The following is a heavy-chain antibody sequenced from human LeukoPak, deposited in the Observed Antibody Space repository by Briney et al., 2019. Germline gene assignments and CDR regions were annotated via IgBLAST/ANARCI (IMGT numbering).Heavy chain of an antibody. J-gene: IGHJ4*02. D-gene: IGHD3-3*01. CDR1: GFTFSSYG. V-gene: IGHV3-30*02. CDR3: AKVSTPLDDFWSGYCFDY. Sequence: GGSLRLSCAVSGFTFSSYGMHWVRQAPGKGLEWVAFIRYDGSNKYYADSVKGRFTISRDNSKNTLYLQMNSLRAEDTAVYYCAKVSTPLDDFWSGYCFDYWGQGTLVTVSS. CDR2: IRYDGSNK.